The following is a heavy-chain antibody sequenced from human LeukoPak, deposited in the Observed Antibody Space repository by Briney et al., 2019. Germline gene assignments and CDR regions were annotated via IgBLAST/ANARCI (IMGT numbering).Heavy chain of an antibody. CDR1: GYTFTHYA. CDR3: VTRDGVSSGFFNLDY. Sequence: ASVKVSCKASGYTFTHYAMNWVRRAPGQGLEWMGWINTNTGNPTYAQGLTGRFVFSLDTSVSTAYLQISSLKAEDTAVYYCVTRDGVSSGFFNLDYWGQGTLVTVSS. D-gene: IGHD3-22*01. J-gene: IGHJ4*02. V-gene: IGHV7-4-1*02. CDR2: INTNTGNP.